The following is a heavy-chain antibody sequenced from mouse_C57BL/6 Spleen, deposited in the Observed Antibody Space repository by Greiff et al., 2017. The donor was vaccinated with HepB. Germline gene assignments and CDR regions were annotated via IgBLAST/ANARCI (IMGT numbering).Heavy chain of an antibody. CDR1: GFNIKDYY. CDR3: ARSGSSHFDY. J-gene: IGHJ2*01. V-gene: IGHV14-2*01. CDR2: IDPEDGET. Sequence: DVKLVESGAELVKPGASVKLSCTASGFNIKDYYMHWVKQRTEQGLEWIGRIDPEDGETKYDPKFQGKATITADTSSNTAYLQLSSLTSEDTAVYYCARSGSSHFDYWGQGTTLTVSS. D-gene: IGHD1-1*01.